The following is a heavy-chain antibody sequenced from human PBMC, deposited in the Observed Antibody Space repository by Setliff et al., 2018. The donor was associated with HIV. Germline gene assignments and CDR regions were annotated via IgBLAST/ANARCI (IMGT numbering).Heavy chain of an antibody. Sequence: SVKVSCKASGGSFNILGFTWVRQAPGQGLEWVGGIIPVVDAPIYAQRFQGRVVITAGKSTGTAYMQLSSLKFEDTAVYYCATRPPGVHGFSIWGQGTMVTVSS. CDR2: IIPVVDAP. D-gene: IGHD3-10*01. CDR3: ATRPPGVHGFSI. V-gene: IGHV1-69*06. CDR1: GGSFNILG. J-gene: IGHJ3*02.